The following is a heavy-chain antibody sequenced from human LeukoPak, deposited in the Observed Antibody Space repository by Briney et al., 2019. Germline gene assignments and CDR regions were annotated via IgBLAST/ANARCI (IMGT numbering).Heavy chain of an antibody. J-gene: IGHJ4*02. V-gene: IGHV1-2*02. D-gene: IGHD3-10*01. CDR3: ARARTSMVRGVIITLFDY. CDR1: GYTFTGYY. CDR2: INPNSGGT. Sequence: ASVKVSCKASGYTFTGYYMHWVRQAPGQGLEWVGWINPNSGGTNYAQKFQGRVTMTRDTSISTAYMELSRLRSDDTAVYYCARARTSMVRGVIITLFDYWGQGTLVTVSS.